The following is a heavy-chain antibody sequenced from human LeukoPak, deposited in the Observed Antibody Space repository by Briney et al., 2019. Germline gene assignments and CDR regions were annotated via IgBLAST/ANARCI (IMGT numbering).Heavy chain of an antibody. CDR3: ARDLLTENRLLWFGELKYGMDV. D-gene: IGHD3-10*01. J-gene: IGHJ6*04. CDR1: GFTFSSYA. CDR2: ISYDGSNK. Sequence: PGGSLRLSCAASGFTFSSYAMHWVRQAPGAGLERVAVISYDGSNKYYADSVKGRFTISRDNSKNTLYLQMNSLRAEDTAVYYCARDLLTENRLLWFGELKYGMDVWGKGTTVTVSS. V-gene: IGHV3-30*04.